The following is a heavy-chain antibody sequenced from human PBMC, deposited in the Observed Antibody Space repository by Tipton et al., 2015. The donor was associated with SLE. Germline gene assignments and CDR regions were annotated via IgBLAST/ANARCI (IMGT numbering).Heavy chain of an antibody. D-gene: IGHD3/OR15-3a*01. CDR3: ARVSWTPSSRYGMDV. CDR1: GGSISSYY. V-gene: IGHV4-4*07. CDR2: IYTSGST. Sequence: TLSLTCTVSGGSISSYYWSWIRQPAGKGLEWIGRIYTSGSTNYNPSLKSQVTMSVDTSKNQFSLKLSSVTAADTAVYYCARVSWTPSSRYGMDVWGQGTTVTVSS. J-gene: IGHJ6*02.